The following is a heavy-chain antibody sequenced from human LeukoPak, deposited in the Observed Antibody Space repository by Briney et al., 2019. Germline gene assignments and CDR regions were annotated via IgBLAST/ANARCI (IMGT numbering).Heavy chain of an antibody. D-gene: IGHD3-22*01. V-gene: IGHV3-23*01. CDR2: ISGSGGST. J-gene: IGHJ4*02. CDR1: GFTFSTYA. CDR3: AKNYYDSSGYFDY. Sequence: GGSLRLSCAASGFTFSTYAMSWVRQAPGKGLEWVSAISGSGGSTYYADSVKGRFTISRDNSKNTLYLQMNSLRAEDTAVYYCAKNYYDSSGYFDYWGQGTLATVSS.